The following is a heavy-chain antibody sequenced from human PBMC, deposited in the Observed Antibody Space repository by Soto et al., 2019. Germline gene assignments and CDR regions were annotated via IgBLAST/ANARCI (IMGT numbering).Heavy chain of an antibody. CDR2: ISAYNGNT. D-gene: IGHD3-22*01. J-gene: IGHJ6*02. CDR1: GYTFTSYG. CDR3: AKLYYYDSSGYPLDYGMDV. Sequence: VASVKVSCKASGYTFTSYGISWVRQAPGQGREWMGWISAYNGNTNYAQKLQGRVTMTTDTSTSTAYMELRSLRSDDTAVYYCAKLYYYDSSGYPLDYGMDVWGPGXTLTVS. V-gene: IGHV1-18*01.